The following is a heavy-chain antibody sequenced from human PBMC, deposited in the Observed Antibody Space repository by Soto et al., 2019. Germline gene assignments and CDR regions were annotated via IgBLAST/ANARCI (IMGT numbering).Heavy chain of an antibody. Sequence: QVQLVQSGAEVKKPGASVKVSCKASGYTFTSYGISWVRQAPGQGLEWMGWISAYNGNTNYAQKLQGRVTMTTDTSTSTAYMKLRSLRSDDTAVYYCARVKMATITTPYYYYGMDVWGQGTTVTVSS. CDR1: GYTFTSYG. D-gene: IGHD5-12*01. V-gene: IGHV1-18*01. CDR3: ARVKMATITTPYYYYGMDV. CDR2: ISAYNGNT. J-gene: IGHJ6*02.